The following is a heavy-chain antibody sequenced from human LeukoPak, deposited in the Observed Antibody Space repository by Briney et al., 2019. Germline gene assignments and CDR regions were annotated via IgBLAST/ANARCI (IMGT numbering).Heavy chain of an antibody. CDR3: ARGGYYDILTGYYSAEYFQH. D-gene: IGHD3-9*01. CDR2: IWYDGSNK. J-gene: IGHJ1*01. Sequence: PGGSLRLSCAASGFTFSSYGMHWVRQAPGKGLEWVAVIWYDGSNKYYADSVKGRFTISRDNSKNTLYLQMNSLRAEDTAVCYCARGGYYDILTGYYSAEYFQHWGQGTLVTVSS. V-gene: IGHV3-33*01. CDR1: GFTFSSYG.